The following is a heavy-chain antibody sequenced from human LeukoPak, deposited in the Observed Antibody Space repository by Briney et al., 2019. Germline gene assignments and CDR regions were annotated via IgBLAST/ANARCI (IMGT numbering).Heavy chain of an antibody. D-gene: IGHD6-6*01. CDR1: GFTFSSYS. CDR3: AKGLAARLHYFDY. Sequence: SGGSLRLSCAASGFTFSSYSMNWVRQAPGKGLEWVSAISGSGGSTYYADSVKGRFTISRDNSKNTLYLQMNSLRAEDTAVYYCAKGLAARLHYFDYWGQGTLVTVSS. V-gene: IGHV3-23*01. CDR2: ISGSGGST. J-gene: IGHJ4*02.